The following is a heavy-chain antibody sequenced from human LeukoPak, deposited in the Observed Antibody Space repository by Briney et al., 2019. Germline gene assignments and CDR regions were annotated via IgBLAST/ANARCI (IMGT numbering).Heavy chain of an antibody. D-gene: IGHD3-22*01. Sequence: ASVKVSCKASGYMFTGYYIHWVRQAPGQGLEWMGWINPNNGGTSYAQKFQGRVTMTRDTCISTAYMELSRVTSDDTAVYYCARSSTYNFDSSGYFDYWGQGTLVTVSS. V-gene: IGHV1-2*02. CDR3: ARSSTYNFDSSGYFDY. J-gene: IGHJ4*02. CDR1: GYMFTGYY. CDR2: INPNNGGT.